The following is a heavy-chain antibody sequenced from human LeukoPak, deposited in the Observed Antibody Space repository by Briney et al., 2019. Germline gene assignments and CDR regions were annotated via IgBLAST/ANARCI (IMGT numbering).Heavy chain of an antibody. CDR1: GFTFSSYW. D-gene: IGHD4-17*01. Sequence: GGSLRLSCAASGFTFSSYWMHWVRQAPGKGLVWVSRINSDGSSTSYADSVKGRFTISRDNAKNTLYLQMNSLRAEDTAVYYCARDDTDYGDYVSVYYYGMDVWGQGTTVTVSS. V-gene: IGHV3-74*01. CDR2: INSDGSST. CDR3: ARDDTDYGDYVSVYYYGMDV. J-gene: IGHJ6*02.